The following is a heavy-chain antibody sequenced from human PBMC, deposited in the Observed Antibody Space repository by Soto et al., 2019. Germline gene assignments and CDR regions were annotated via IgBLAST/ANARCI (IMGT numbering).Heavy chain of an antibody. CDR2: ISYDGSNK. J-gene: IGHJ6*02. CDR1: GFTFSSYG. Sequence: QVQLVESGGGVVQPGRSLRLSCAASGFTFSSYGMHWVRQAPGKGLEWVAVISYDGSNKYYADSVKGRFTISRDNSKNTLYLQMNSLRAEDTAVYYCEKGNIVLMVYAISGMDVWGQGTTVTVSS. D-gene: IGHD2-8*01. V-gene: IGHV3-30*18. CDR3: EKGNIVLMVYAISGMDV.